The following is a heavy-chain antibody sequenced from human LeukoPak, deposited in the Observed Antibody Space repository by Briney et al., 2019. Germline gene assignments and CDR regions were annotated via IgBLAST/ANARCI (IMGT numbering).Heavy chain of an antibody. CDR3: ARGGPWGSYLGVWFDP. Sequence: SETLSLTCTVSGGSISSSSYYWGWIRQPPGKGLEWIGSIYYSGSTYYNPSLKSRVTISVDTSKNQFSLKLSSVTAADTAVYYCARGGPWGSYLGVWFDPWGQGTLVTVSS. CDR1: GGSISSSSYY. J-gene: IGHJ5*02. CDR2: IYYSGST. D-gene: IGHD1-26*01. V-gene: IGHV4-39*07.